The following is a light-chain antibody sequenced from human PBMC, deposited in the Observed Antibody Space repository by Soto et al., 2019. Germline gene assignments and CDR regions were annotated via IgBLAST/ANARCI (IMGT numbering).Light chain of an antibody. CDR3: SSYTSSSTVV. CDR2: EVT. J-gene: IGLJ2*01. Sequence: QSALTQPASVSGSPGQSITISCTGTSSDVGIYKYVSRYQQHPGKAPNLMIYEVTNRPSGVSNRFSGSKSGNTASLTISGLQAEDDADYYCSSYTSSSTVVFGGATKLTVL. CDR1: SSDVGIYKY. V-gene: IGLV2-14*01.